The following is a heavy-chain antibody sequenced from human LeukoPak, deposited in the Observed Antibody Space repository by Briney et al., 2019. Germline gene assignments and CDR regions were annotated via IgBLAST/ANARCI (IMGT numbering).Heavy chain of an antibody. J-gene: IGHJ6*02. V-gene: IGHV4-30-2*01. CDR2: IYHSGST. CDR3: ARGPLGYCSSTSCYTSYGMDV. CDR1: GGSISSGGYY. D-gene: IGHD2-2*02. Sequence: PSQTLSLTCTVSGGSISSGGYYWSWIRQHPGKGLEWIGYIYHSGSTYYNPSLKSRVTISVDRSKNQFSLKLSSVAAADTAVYYCARGPLGYCSSTSCYTSYGMDVWGQGTTVTVSS.